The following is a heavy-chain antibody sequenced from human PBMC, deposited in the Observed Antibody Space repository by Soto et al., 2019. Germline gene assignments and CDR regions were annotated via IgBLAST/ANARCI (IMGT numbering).Heavy chain of an antibody. J-gene: IGHJ4*01. V-gene: IGHV1-18*04. CDR1: GHTSTHNG. CDR2: ININRGDV. Sequence: QVHLVQSVSEVKTPGASVKVSCQASGHTSTHNGISWVRRAPGQGLEWMGWININRGDVNHAPKFQGRVTLPTDTSTKTAYLELRSLRLDDTGVYFCATDDMNRGHFDYWGHGTRVSVSS. D-gene: IGHD1-1*01. CDR3: ATDDMNRGHFDY.